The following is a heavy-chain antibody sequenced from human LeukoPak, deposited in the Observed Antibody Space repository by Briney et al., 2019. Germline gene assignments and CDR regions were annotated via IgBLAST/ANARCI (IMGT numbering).Heavy chain of an antibody. CDR1: GVSVGSAGYY. D-gene: IGHD1-26*01. CDR3: ARTQSQSGSYRYYFGY. J-gene: IGHJ4*02. V-gene: IGHV4-61*08. Sequence: SETLSLTCTVSGVSVGSAGYYWSWIRQLPGGGLEWIGYIYYISNTNYNPSLKSRVTMSLNPSGNQFSLKLNSVTAADTAMYYCARTQSQSGSYRYYFGYWGQGTLVTVSS. CDR2: IYYISNT.